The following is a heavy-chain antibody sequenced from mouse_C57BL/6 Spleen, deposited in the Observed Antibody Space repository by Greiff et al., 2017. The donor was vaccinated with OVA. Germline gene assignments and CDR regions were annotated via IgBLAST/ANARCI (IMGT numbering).Heavy chain of an antibody. D-gene: IGHD4-1*01. Sequence: QVQLQQSGPELVKPGASVKISCKASGYAFSSSWMNWVKQRPGKGLEWIGRIYPGDGDTNYNGKFKGKATLTADKSSRTAYMQLSSLTSEDSAVYFCAMGWLPNWEFAYWGQGTLVTVSA. CDR1: GYAFSSSW. J-gene: IGHJ3*01. CDR2: IYPGDGDT. V-gene: IGHV1-82*01. CDR3: AMGWLPNWEFAY.